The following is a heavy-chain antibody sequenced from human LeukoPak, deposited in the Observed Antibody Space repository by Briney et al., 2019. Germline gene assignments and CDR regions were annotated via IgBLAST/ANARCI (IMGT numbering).Heavy chain of an antibody. CDR1: GFTFSSYE. V-gene: IGHV3-48*03. D-gene: IGHD1-26*01. CDR3: ARDRSGYYGMDV. J-gene: IGHJ6*02. CDR2: ITTSGAII. Sequence: QPGGSLRLSCAASGFTFSSYEMNWVRPAPGKGLEWLSYITTSGAIISYADPVKGRFTISRDNAKNSLYLQMNSLRAEDTAVYYCARDRSGYYGMDVWGQGTTVTVSS.